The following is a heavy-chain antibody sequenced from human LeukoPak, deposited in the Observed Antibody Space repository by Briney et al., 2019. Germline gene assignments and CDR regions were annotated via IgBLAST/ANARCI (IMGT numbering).Heavy chain of an antibody. J-gene: IGHJ6*02. CDR2: IYTSGST. D-gene: IGHD3-10*01. CDR1: GGSISSYY. Sequence: SEALSLTCAVSGGSISSYYWSWIRQPAGKGLEWIGRIYTSGSTNYNPSLKSRVTMSVDTSKNQFSLKLSSVSAACTPVYYCGGRGERPLLWFGETSPPHYGKDVGGQGTTVTVTS. V-gene: IGHV4-4*07. CDR3: GGRGERPLLWFGETSPPHYGKDV.